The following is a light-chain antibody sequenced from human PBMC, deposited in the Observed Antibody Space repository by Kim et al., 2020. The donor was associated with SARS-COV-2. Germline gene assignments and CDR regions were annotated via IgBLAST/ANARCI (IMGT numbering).Light chain of an antibody. CDR2: DAS. Sequence: PGERATLSCRASQSVDSYLAWYQQKPGQAPRLLMYDASNRATGIPARFSGSRSGTDFTLSISSLEPEDFAVYYCQQRKNWPLTFGGGTKVDIK. CDR1: QSVDSY. J-gene: IGKJ4*01. V-gene: IGKV3-11*01. CDR3: QQRKNWPLT.